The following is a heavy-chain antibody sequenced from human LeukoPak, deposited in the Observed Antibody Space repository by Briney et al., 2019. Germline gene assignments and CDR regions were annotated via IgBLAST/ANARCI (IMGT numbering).Heavy chain of an antibody. Sequence: SGGSLRLSCAASGFTFSDHSINWTRQAPGKGLEWVSYISGSSNYIYYADSVKGRFTISRDNAKNSVYLQMNGLRAEDTAVYFCAREPSGWYVDYWGQGTLVTVSS. D-gene: IGHD6-19*01. CDR3: AREPSGWYVDY. CDR1: GFTFSDHS. CDR2: ISGSSNYI. V-gene: IGHV3-21*01. J-gene: IGHJ4*02.